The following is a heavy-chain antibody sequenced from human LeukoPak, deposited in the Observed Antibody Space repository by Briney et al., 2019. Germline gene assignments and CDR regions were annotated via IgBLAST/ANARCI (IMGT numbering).Heavy chain of an antibody. CDR2: ISYDGNNK. D-gene: IGHD1-26*01. CDR1: GFTFSSSA. Sequence: GGSLRLSCAASGFTFSSSAMHWVRQAPGKGLEWVAAISYDGNNKYYADSVKGRFTFSRDNSKNTLYLQMNSLRAEDTAVYYCARGPRGWEVPIDYWGQGTLVTVSS. J-gene: IGHJ4*02. CDR3: ARGPRGWEVPIDY. V-gene: IGHV3-30-3*01.